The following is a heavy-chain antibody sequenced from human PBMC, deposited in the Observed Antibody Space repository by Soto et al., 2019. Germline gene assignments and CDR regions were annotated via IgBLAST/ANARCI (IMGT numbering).Heavy chain of an antibody. CDR2: IIHSGST. CDR3: ASRGYPDY. V-gene: IGHV4-34*12. CDR1: RGSFSGYY. J-gene: IGHJ4*02. D-gene: IGHD3-22*01. Sequence: QVQLQQWGAGLLKPSETLSLTCAVYRGSFSGYYWSWIRQSPGTGLEWIGEIIHSGSTNYNPSLRXXVXXSADTSQNQFSLKLTSVTAADTAVYYCASRGYPDYWGQGTQVTVSS.